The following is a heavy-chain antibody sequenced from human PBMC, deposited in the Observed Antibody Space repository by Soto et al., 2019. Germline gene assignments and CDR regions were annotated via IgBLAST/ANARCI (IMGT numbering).Heavy chain of an antibody. J-gene: IGHJ4*02. V-gene: IGHV4-31*03. D-gene: IGHD6-13*01. CDR3: ASIAAGDPNDY. CDR1: GGSISRISYY. CDR2: IYHSGSS. Sequence: QVQLQESGPGLVKPLQTLSLTCTVSGGSISRISYYWSWIRQHPGKGLEWIGYIYHSGSSYYSPSFKSRVTISLDTSKNQFSLQLNSVTAADTAVYYCASIAAGDPNDYWGQGTLVTVSS.